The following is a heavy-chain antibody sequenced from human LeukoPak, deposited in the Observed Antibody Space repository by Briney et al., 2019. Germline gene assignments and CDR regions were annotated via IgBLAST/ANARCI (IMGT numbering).Heavy chain of an antibody. J-gene: IGHJ4*02. CDR1: GGSISSSSYY. CDR2: IYYSGNT. Sequence: SETLSLTCTVSGGSISSSSYYWGWIRQPPGKGLEWIGSIYYSGNTYFNPSLKSRVTISVDTSKNQFALKLSSVTAADTAVYYCARHAIATAGTRSPFDYWGQGTLVTVSS. D-gene: IGHD6-13*01. V-gene: IGHV4-39*01. CDR3: ARHAIATAGTRSPFDY.